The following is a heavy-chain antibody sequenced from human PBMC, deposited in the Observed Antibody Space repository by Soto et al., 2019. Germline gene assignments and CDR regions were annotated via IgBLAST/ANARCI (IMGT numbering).Heavy chain of an antibody. CDR3: ARAGGKYSSSTSCYDDAFDI. V-gene: IGHV1-18*01. D-gene: IGHD2-2*01. Sequence: QVQLVQSGAEVKKPGASVKVSCKASGYTFTSYGISWVRQAPGQGLEWMGWISAYNGNTNYAQKLQGRVTMTTDTSTSTAYMELRSLRSDDTAVYYCARAGGKYSSSTSCYDDAFDIWGQGTMVTVSS. J-gene: IGHJ3*02. CDR2: ISAYNGNT. CDR1: GYTFTSYG.